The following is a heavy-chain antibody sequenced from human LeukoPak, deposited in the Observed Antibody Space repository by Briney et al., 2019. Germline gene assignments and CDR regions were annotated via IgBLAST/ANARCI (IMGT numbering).Heavy chain of an antibody. CDR3: AKSNGYGLVDI. D-gene: IGHD3-10*01. J-gene: IGHJ3*02. CDR1: GGSFSGYY. CDR2: INHSGST. V-gene: IGHV4-34*01. Sequence: SETLSLTCAVYGGSFSGYYWSWIRQPPGKGLEWIGEINHSGSTNYNPSLKSRVTISVDTSKNQFSLRLSSVTAADTAVYYCAKSNGYGLVDIWGQGTMVTVSS.